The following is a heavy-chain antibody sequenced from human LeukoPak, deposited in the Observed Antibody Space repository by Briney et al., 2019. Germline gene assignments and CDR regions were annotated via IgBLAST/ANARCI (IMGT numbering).Heavy chain of an antibody. V-gene: IGHV4-34*01. CDR3: ARALCSSTSCYKDY. J-gene: IGHJ4*02. D-gene: IGHD2-2*02. CDR1: GGSFSGYY. Sequence: SETLSLTCAVYGGSFSGYYWSWIRQPPGKGLEWIGEINHSGSTNYNPSLKSRVTMSVDTSKNQFSLKLSSVTAADTAVYYCARALCSSTSCYKDYWGQGTLVTVSS. CDR2: INHSGST.